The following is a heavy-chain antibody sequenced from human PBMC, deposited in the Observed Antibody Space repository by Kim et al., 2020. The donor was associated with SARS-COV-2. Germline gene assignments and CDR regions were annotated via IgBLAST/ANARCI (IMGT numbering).Heavy chain of an antibody. CDR2: IYPGDSDT. V-gene: IGHV5-51*01. Sequence: GESLKISCKGSGYSFTSYWIGWVRQMPGKGLEWMGIIYPGDSDTRYSPSFQGQVTISADKSISTAYLQWSSLKASDTAMYYCARHVVPAAIHLNWFDPWGQGTLVTVSS. CDR1: GYSFTSYW. CDR3: ARHVVPAAIHLNWFDP. D-gene: IGHD2-2*02. J-gene: IGHJ5*02.